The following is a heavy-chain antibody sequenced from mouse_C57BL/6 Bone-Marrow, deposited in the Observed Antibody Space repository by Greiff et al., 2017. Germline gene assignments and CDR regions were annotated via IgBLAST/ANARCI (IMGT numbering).Heavy chain of an antibody. CDR3: ARQLRGWCAY. J-gene: IGHJ3*01. CDR1: GYTFTSYW. Sequence: VQLQQPGAELVKPGASVKMSCKASGYTFTSYWITWVKQRPGQGLEWIGDIYPGSGSTNYNEKFKSKGTLTVDTSSSTAYMQLNSLTSEDSAVYYCARQLRGWCAYWGQGTLVTVSA. V-gene: IGHV1-55*01. D-gene: IGHD3-2*02. CDR2: IYPGSGST.